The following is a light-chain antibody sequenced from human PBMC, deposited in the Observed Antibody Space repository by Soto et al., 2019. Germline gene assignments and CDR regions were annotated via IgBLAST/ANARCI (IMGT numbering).Light chain of an antibody. CDR3: QQYYSTPPT. V-gene: IGKV4-1*01. J-gene: IGKJ4*01. Sequence: IVMTQSPGSLAVSLGEGATINCWSSQSVLHSSYKNNYLAWYQQKPGQPPKLLIYWASTRESGVPDRFSGSGSGTDFTLTISSLQAEDVAVYYCQQYYSTPPTFGGGTKVEIK. CDR1: QSVLHSSYKNNY. CDR2: WAS.